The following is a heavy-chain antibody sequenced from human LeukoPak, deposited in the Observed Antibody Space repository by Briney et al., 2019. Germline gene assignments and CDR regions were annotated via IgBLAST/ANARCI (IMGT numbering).Heavy chain of an antibody. CDR3: TTDPLLWFGELLDY. Sequence: GGSLRLSCAASGFTFSSYTMNWLRQAPGKGLEWVSSISSSSSYIYYADSVKGRFTISRDNAKNSLYLQMNSLKTEDTAVYYCTTDPLLWFGELLDYWGQGTLVTVSS. CDR2: ISSSSSYI. CDR1: GFTFSSYT. V-gene: IGHV3-21*03. D-gene: IGHD3-10*01. J-gene: IGHJ4*02.